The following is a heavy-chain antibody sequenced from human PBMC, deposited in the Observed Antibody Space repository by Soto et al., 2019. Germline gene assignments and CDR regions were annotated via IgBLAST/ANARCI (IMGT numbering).Heavy chain of an antibody. Sequence: QVQLVQSGAEVKKPGASVKVSCKASGYTFTSYGISWVRQAPGQGLEWMGWISTYNGNTNYARKLQGRVTMTTDTSTSTAYMEMRSLRSDDTAVYYCARRYCSSTSCYVDVWGQGTTVTVSS. J-gene: IGHJ6*02. CDR2: ISTYNGNT. CDR3: ARRYCSSTSCYVDV. D-gene: IGHD2-2*01. V-gene: IGHV1-18*01. CDR1: GYTFTSYG.